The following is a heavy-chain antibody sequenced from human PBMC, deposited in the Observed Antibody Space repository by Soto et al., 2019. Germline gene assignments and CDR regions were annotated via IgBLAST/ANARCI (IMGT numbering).Heavy chain of an antibody. J-gene: IGHJ5*02. CDR3: ARTVVVVVAATLNWFDP. CDR2: ISAYNGNT. D-gene: IGHD2-15*01. Sequence: ASVKVSCKASGYTFTSYGISWVRQAPGQGLEWMGWISAYNGNTNYAQKLQGRVTMTTDTSTSTAYMELRSLRSDDTAVYYCARTVVVVVAATLNWFDPWGQGTLVTVSS. CDR1: GYTFTSYG. V-gene: IGHV1-18*01.